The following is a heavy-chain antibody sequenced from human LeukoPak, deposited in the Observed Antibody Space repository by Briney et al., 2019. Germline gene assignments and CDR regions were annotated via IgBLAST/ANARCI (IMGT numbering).Heavy chain of an antibody. Sequence: SETLSLTCAVYGGSFSGYYWSWIRRPPGKGLEWIGYIYYSGSTNYNPSLKSRVTISVDTSKNQFSLKLSSVTAADTAVYYCARIITYYYYMDVWGKGTTVTVSS. CDR3: ARIITYYYYMDV. CDR2: IYYSGST. J-gene: IGHJ6*03. V-gene: IGHV4-59*01. CDR1: GGSFSGYY.